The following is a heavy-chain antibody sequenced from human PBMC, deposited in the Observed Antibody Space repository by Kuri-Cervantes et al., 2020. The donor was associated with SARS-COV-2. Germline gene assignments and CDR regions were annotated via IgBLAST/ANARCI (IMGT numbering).Heavy chain of an antibody. V-gene: IGHV3-7*03. CDR2: IKQDGSEK. CDR3: AKVSNILELLDPFDY. J-gene: IGHJ4*02. CDR1: GFTFSSYW. D-gene: IGHD1-7*01. Sequence: GESLKISCAASGFTFSSYWMSWVRQAPGKGLEWVANIKQDGSEKYYVDSVKGRFTISRDNAKNSLYLQMNSLRAEDTAVYYCAKVSNILELLDPFDYWGQGTPVTVSS.